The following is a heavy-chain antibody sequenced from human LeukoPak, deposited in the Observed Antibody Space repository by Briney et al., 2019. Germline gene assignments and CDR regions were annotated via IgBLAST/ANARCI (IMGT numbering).Heavy chain of an antibody. D-gene: IGHD1-26*01. CDR2: IYYSGRT. J-gene: IGHJ4*02. V-gene: IGHV4-59*08. Sequence: SETLSLTCTVSGASITSYYWSWIRQPPWKGLEWIGYIYYSGRTTYKPSLKRRVTISVDTSKNQFSLKLSSVTAADTAVYYCARLSIVGATNFDYWGQGTLVTVSS. CDR3: ARLSIVGATNFDY. CDR1: GASITSYY.